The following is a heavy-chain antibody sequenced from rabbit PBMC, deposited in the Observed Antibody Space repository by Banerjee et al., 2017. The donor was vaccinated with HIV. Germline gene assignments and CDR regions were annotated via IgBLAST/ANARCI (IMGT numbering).Heavy chain of an antibody. CDR3: ARGYAGVGYAPYFNL. V-gene: IGHV1S40*01. CDR2: IYAGSSGTT. CDR1: GFSFSSSFY. J-gene: IGHJ4*01. D-gene: IGHD4-2*01. Sequence: QSLEESGGDLVKPGASLTLTCTASGFSFSSSFYMCWVRQAPGKGLEWIACIYAGSSGTTYYASWVDGRFTISSDNAQNTVDLQMNSLTAADTATYFCARGYAGVGYAPYFNLWGQGTLVTVS.